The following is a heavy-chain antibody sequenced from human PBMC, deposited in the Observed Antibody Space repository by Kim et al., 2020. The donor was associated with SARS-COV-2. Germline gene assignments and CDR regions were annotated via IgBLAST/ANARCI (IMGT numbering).Heavy chain of an antibody. CDR3: ARSIVGATGWFDP. Sequence: KGRFTTSGDNAENSLYLQMKSLRAEDTAVYYCARSIVGATGWFDPWGQGTLVTVSS. D-gene: IGHD1-26*01. V-gene: IGHV3-11*06. J-gene: IGHJ5*02.